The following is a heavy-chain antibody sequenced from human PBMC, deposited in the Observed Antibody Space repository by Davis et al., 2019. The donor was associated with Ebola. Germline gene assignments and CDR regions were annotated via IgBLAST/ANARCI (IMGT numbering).Heavy chain of an antibody. CDR3: ATDPPGDQSYDV. D-gene: IGHD2-21*01. CDR1: GDSVSRYGTA. V-gene: IGHV6-1*01. J-gene: IGHJ3*01. Sequence: HSQTLSLTCAISGDSVSRYGTAWNWIRQSPSRGLEWLGRTYYRSQWYFNYAVSMDGRITVIPDTSKNHFSLLFTSVTPDDTALYFCATDPPGDQSYDVWGQGTMVTVSS. CDR2: TYYRSQWYF.